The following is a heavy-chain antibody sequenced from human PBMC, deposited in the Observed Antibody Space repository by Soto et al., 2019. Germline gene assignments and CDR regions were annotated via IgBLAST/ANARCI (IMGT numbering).Heavy chain of an antibody. V-gene: IGHV3-33*08. CDR1: GFTFSSYG. Sequence: GGPLRLSCVASGFTFSSYGMHWVRQAPGKGLEWVAVIWYDGSNKYYADSVKGRFTISRDNSKNTLYLQMNSLRAEDTAVYYCARAELESGWFDPWGQGTLVTVSS. D-gene: IGHD1-1*01. CDR2: IWYDGSNK. J-gene: IGHJ5*02. CDR3: ARAELESGWFDP.